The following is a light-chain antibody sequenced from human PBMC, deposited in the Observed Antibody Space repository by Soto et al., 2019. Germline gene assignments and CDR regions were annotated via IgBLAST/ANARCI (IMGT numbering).Light chain of an antibody. CDR1: QDVSSN. J-gene: IGKJ2*01. V-gene: IGKV3-15*01. CDR2: GAS. Sequence: EMVVTQSPATLSVSPGERATLSCRASQDVSSNLAWYQQKPGQAPSLLIYGASTRATGTPARFSGSGSGTEFTLTISSLQSEDSAVYYCQQYNNWPPVTFGQGTKLEIK. CDR3: QQYNNWPPVT.